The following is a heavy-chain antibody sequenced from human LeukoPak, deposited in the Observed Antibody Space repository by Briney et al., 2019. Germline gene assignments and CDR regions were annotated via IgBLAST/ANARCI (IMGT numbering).Heavy chain of an antibody. J-gene: IGHJ4*02. D-gene: IGHD2-21*02. CDR1: QLPLEPYS. CDR2: ISWHSGSI. Sequence: SLRLSCAAYQLPLEPYSTHWVPQHPRKGPACVTTISWHSGSIGYADSVKGRFTISRANAKTSLYLQMNRLSAEATAVSYCARAACGGDCYSPYYWGQGTLVTISS. CDR3: ARAACGGDCYSPYY. V-gene: IGHV3-9*01.